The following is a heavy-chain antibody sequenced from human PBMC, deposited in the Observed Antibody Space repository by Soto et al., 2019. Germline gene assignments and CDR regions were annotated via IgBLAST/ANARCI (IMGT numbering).Heavy chain of an antibody. D-gene: IGHD3-10*01. CDR3: AKDWRSITMVPRYYYYYMDV. CDR2: ISWNSGSI. CDR1: GFTFDVYA. V-gene: IGHV3-9*01. J-gene: IGHJ6*03. Sequence: PGGSLRLSCAASGFTFDVYAMHWVRQAPGKGLEWVSGISWNSGSIGYADSVKGRFTISRDNAKNSLYLQMNSLRAEDTALYYCAKDWRSITMVPRYYYYYMDVWGKGTXVTVSS.